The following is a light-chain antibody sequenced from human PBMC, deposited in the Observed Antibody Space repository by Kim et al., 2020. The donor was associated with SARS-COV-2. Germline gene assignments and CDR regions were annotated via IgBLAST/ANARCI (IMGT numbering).Light chain of an antibody. CDR1: SSNIGTIYD. CDR2: GNT. V-gene: IGLV1-40*01. J-gene: IGLJ2*01. CDR3: HSYDSSLRGSV. Sequence: QRVTISCTGSSSNIGTIYDVHWYQHLPGAAPRLLIYGNTNRPSGVPDRFSASKSGSSASLVITGLQAEDEADYYCHSYDSSLRGSVFGGGTQLTVL.